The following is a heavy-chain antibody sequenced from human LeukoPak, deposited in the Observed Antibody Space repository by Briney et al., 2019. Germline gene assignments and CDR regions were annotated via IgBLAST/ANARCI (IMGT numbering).Heavy chain of an antibody. D-gene: IGHD3-10*01. J-gene: IGHJ4*02. CDR1: GYTFTGYY. Sequence: ASVKVSCKASGYTFTGYYMHWVRQAPGQGLEWMGWINPNSGGTNYAQKFQGRVTMTRDTSISTAYMELSRLRSDDTAVYYCARELYGSGSYSYDYWGQGTLVTVSS. CDR3: ARELYGSGSYSYDY. CDR2: INPNSGGT. V-gene: IGHV1-2*02.